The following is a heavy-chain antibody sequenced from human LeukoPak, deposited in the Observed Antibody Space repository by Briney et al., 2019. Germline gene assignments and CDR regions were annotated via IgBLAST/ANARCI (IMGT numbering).Heavy chain of an antibody. CDR2: INPNSGGT. J-gene: IGHJ6*03. D-gene: IGHD3-22*01. Sequence: GASVKVSCKASGYTFTGYYMHWVRQAPGQGLEWMGWINPNSGGTNYAQKFQGRVTMTRDTSISTAYMELSRLRSDDTAVYYCARGRLYDSSGYWAHYYYYYMDVWGKGTTVTVSS. CDR1: GYTFTGYY. V-gene: IGHV1-2*02. CDR3: ARGRLYDSSGYWAHYYYYYMDV.